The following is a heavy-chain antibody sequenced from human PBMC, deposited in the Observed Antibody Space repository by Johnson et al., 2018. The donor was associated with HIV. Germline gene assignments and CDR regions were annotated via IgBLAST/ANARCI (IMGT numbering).Heavy chain of an antibody. CDR1: GFTFSSYA. CDR2: ISYDGKST. V-gene: IGHV3-30*04. J-gene: IGHJ3*01. D-gene: IGHD1-14*01. CDR3: ATRDPTYRPGAFDL. Sequence: QVQLVESGGGVVQPGRSLRLSCAASGFTFSSYAMHWVRQAPGKGLEWVAVISYDGKSTYYADSVKGRFIISRDNAKNSLYLQMNSLRAEDTAVYYCATRDPTYRPGAFDLWGQGTMVTVSS.